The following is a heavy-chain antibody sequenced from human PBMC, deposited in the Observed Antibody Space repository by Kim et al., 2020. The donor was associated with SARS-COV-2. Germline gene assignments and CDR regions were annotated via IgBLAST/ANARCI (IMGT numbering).Heavy chain of an antibody. Sequence: GGSLRLSCVASGFTFSHYFMSWIRQAPGKGLEWVSYISSSSKDINYADSVKGRFTITRDNAKNSLFLHMNSLRGDDSAIYYCVRHQNDPAVVTPYALDV. CDR2: ISSSSKDI. CDR3: VRHQNDPAVVTPYALDV. D-gene: IGHD3-22*01. V-gene: IGHV3-11*06. J-gene: IGHJ3*01. CDR1: GFTFSHYF.